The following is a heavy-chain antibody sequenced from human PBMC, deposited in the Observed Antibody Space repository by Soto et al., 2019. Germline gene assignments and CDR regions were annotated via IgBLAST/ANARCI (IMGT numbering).Heavy chain of an antibody. CDR3: ARGGTTSLDY. V-gene: IGHV1-2*02. Sequence: ASVKVSCKTSGYTFTAYYMHWVRHAPGQGLEWMGGVNPNSGGPISAQKFQGRVTMTRDTSISTAYLELSRLRSDDTAVYYCARGGTTSLDYWGQGTQVTVSS. D-gene: IGHD1-1*01. J-gene: IGHJ4*02. CDR2: VNPNSGGP. CDR1: GYTFTAYY.